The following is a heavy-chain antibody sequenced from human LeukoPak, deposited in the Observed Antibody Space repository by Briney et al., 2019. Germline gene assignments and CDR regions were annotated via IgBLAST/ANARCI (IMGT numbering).Heavy chain of an antibody. J-gene: IGHJ4*02. CDR3: ARVVSKYSSSWYIDY. V-gene: IGHV4-61*02. D-gene: IGHD6-13*01. Sequence: SETLSLTCTVSGYSISSGYYWSWIRQPAGKGLEWIGRIYTSGSTNYNPSLKSRVSISVDTSKNQFSLKLSSVTAADTAMYYCARVVSKYSSSWYIDYWGQGTLVTVSS. CDR2: IYTSGST. CDR1: GYSISSGYY.